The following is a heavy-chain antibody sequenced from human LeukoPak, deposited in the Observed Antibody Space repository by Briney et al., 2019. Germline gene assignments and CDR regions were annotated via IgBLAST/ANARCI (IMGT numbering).Heavy chain of an antibody. Sequence: GGSLRLSCAASGFTFSSYAMHWVRQAPGKGLEWVAVMSYDGSNKYYADSVKGRFTISRDNSKNTLYLQMNSLRAEDTAVYYCARDWSSKYPCYYGMDVWGQGTTVTVSS. J-gene: IGHJ6*02. V-gene: IGHV3-30-3*01. D-gene: IGHD4-11*01. CDR1: GFTFSSYA. CDR3: ARDWSSKYPCYYGMDV. CDR2: MSYDGSNK.